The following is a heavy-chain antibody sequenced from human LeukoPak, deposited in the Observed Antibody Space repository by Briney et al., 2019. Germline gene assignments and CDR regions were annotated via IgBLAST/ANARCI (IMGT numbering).Heavy chain of an antibody. CDR3: ARATEDIVVVPATYYYYGMDV. CDR2: INPIFGTA. D-gene: IGHD2-2*01. Sequence: SVKVSCKASGGTFSSYAISWVRQAPGQGLEWMGGINPIFGTANYAQKFQGRVTITADKSTSTAYMELSSLRSEDTAVYCCARATEDIVVVPATYYYYGMDVWGKGTTVTVSS. J-gene: IGHJ6*04. CDR1: GGTFSSYA. V-gene: IGHV1-69*06.